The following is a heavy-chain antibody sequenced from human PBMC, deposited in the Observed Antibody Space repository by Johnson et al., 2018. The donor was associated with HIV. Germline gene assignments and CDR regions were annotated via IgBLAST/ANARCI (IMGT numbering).Heavy chain of an antibody. J-gene: IGHJ3*02. V-gene: IGHV3-23*04. CDR3: ARGGTMIVVVITYDAFDI. CDR2: ISGSGGST. D-gene: IGHD3-22*01. Sequence: VQLVESGGGLVQPGRSLRLSCAASGFTFEDYAMHWVRQTPGKGLEWVSAISGSGGSTYYADSVKGRFTISRDNSKNTLYLQMNSLRAEDTAVYYCARGGTMIVVVITYDAFDIWGQGTMVTVSS. CDR1: GFTFEDYA.